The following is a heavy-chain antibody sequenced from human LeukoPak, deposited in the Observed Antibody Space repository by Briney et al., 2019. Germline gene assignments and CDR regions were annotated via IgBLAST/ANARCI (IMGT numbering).Heavy chain of an antibody. J-gene: IGHJ4*02. D-gene: IGHD4-23*01. CDR3: TRNAGNSDFDY. CDR1: GGSISSGLC. V-gene: IGHV4-4*02. CDR2: IHPSGTT. Sequence: SETLSLTCAVSGGSISSGLCWTWVRQPPGKGLEWIGEIHPSGTTNYNPSLKSRVTISVDKSENQFSLKLYSVTAADTAVYYCTRNAGNSDFDYWGQGTLVTVSS.